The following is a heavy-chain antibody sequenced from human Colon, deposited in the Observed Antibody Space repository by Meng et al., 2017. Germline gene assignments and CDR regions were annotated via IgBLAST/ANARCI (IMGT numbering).Heavy chain of an antibody. CDR3: ARDTAYKDY. D-gene: IGHD5-24*01. Sequence: HVQRVLSGANVKKPGASVNVSSKASVDTCIDFYILWMRQARGQGLEWMGWINPNSGGAVYAQKFQGRITMTRDTSINSAYMELSSLISDDTAVYYCARDTAYKDYWGQGTMVTVSS. J-gene: IGHJ4*02. CDR2: INPNSGGA. V-gene: IGHV1-2*02. CDR1: VDTCIDFY.